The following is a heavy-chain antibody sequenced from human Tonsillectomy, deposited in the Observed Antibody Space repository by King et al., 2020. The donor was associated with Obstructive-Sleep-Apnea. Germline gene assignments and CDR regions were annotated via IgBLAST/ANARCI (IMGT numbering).Heavy chain of an antibody. CDR1: GFTFGDYA. CDR2: IRSKAYGGTT. J-gene: IGHJ5*02. D-gene: IGHD2-2*01. Sequence: QLVQSGGGLVQPGRSLRLSCTASGFTFGDYAMSWFRQAPGKGLEWVGFIRSKAYGGTTEYAASVKGRFTISRDDSKSIAYLQMNSLKTEDTAVYYCTRDDPSSFGIVVLNWFDPWGQGTLVTVSS. CDR3: TRDDPSSFGIVVLNWFDP. V-gene: IGHV3-49*03.